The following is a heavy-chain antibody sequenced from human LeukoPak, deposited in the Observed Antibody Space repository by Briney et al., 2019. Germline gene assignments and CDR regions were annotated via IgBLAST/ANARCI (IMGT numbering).Heavy chain of an antibody. CDR1: GRSISSSTYY. CDR2: IYYSGST. Sequence: SETLSLTCTVSGRSISSSTYYWGGIRQPPGKGLEWIGIIYYSGSTHYHPYLRSRVNISVDTSKNQFSLNLSSVTAADTAVYYCARLPTGYPNWFDPWGQGTLVTVSS. CDR3: ARLPTGYPNWFDP. J-gene: IGHJ5*02. V-gene: IGHV4-39*01. D-gene: IGHD3-9*01.